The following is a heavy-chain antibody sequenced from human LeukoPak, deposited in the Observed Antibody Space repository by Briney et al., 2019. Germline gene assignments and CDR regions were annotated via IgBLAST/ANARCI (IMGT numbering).Heavy chain of an antibody. V-gene: IGHV3-21*01. CDR2: ISSSSSYI. D-gene: IGHD1-26*01. CDR3: ARTGGSYPYYFEY. Sequence: GSLRLSCAASGFTFSSYSMNWVRQAPGKGLEWVSSISSSSSYIYYADSVKGRFTISRDNAKNSLYLQMNSLRAEDTAVYYCARTGGSYPYYFEYWGQGTLVTVSS. J-gene: IGHJ4*02. CDR1: GFTFSSYS.